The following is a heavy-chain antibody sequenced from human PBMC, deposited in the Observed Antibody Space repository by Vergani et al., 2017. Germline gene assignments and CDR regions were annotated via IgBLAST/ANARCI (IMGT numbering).Heavy chain of an antibody. CDR1: GFTFSSYA. CDR3: AESSESYYFDY. D-gene: IGHD2/OR15-2a*01. CDR2: ISGSGGST. V-gene: IGHV3-23*01. Sequence: DVQLLESGGGLVQPGGSLRLSCAASGFTFSSYAMSWVRQAPGKGLEWVSAISGSGGSTYYAESVKGRFTISRDNSKNTLYLQMNSLSAEDTAVYYCAESSESYYFDYWGQGTLVTVSS. J-gene: IGHJ4*02.